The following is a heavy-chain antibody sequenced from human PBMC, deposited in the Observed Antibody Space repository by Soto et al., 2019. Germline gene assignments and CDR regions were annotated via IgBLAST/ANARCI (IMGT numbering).Heavy chain of an antibody. CDR1: GFTFSSYS. J-gene: IGHJ6*03. CDR2: ISSSSSTI. V-gene: IGHV3-48*01. D-gene: IGHD2-2*01. CDR3: ARDTVVPGGWYYYYMDV. Sequence: GGSLRLSCAASGFTFSSYSMNWVRQAPGKGLEWVSYISSSSSTIYYADSVKGRFTISRDNAKNSLYLQMNSLRAEDTAVYYCARDTVVPGGWYYYYMDVWGKGTTVTVSS.